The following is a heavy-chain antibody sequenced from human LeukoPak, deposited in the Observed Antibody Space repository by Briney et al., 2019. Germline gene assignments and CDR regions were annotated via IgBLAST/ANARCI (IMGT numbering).Heavy chain of an antibody. V-gene: IGHV3-21*01. CDR3: ARSSVVTNAFDI. Sequence: GGSLRPSCAASGFTFSHYSMNMNWVRQAPGKGLEWVSSISSSSNYIYYADSVKGRFTISRDNAKNSLYLQMNSLRVEDTAVYYCARSSVVTNAFDIWGQGTMVTVSS. CDR2: ISSSSNYI. J-gene: IGHJ3*02. CDR1: GFTFSHYS. D-gene: IGHD2-21*02.